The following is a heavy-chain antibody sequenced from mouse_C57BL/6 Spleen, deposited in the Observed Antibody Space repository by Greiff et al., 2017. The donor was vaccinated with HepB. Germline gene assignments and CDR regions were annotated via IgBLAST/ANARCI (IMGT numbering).Heavy chain of an antibody. J-gene: IGHJ2*01. CDR2: ISSGGSYT. V-gene: IGHV5-6*01. Sequence: EVKVVESGGDLVKPGGSLKLSCAASGFTFSSYGMSWVRQTPDKRLEWVATISSGGSYTYYPDSVKGRITISRDNAKNTLYLQISSLTSEDTAMYDCAGPYGCDGYYFDDWGQGTTLTVSS. CDR3: AGPYGCDGYYFDD. D-gene: IGHD2-2*01. CDR1: GFTFSSYG.